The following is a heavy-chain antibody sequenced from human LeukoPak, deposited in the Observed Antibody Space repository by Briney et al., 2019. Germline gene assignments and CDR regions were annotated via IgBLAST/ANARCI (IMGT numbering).Heavy chain of an antibody. Sequence: PSETLSLSCTVSGGSISSYYWSWIRQPPERGPEWIGYVLHTGTTNYNPSLKSRVTISADTSKNQFSLKLSSVTAADTAVYFCASQTYGSSVSYWGQGTLVTVSS. CDR1: GGSISSYY. CDR3: ASQTYGSSVSY. CDR2: VLHTGTT. J-gene: IGHJ4*02. V-gene: IGHV4-59*13. D-gene: IGHD6-13*01.